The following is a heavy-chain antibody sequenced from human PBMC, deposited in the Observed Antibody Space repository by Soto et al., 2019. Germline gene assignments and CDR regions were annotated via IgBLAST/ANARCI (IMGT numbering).Heavy chain of an antibody. CDR1: GFTFSSYG. Sequence: PGGSLRLSCAASGFTFSSYGMHWVRQAPGKGLEWVAVISYDGSNKYYADSVKGRFTISRDNSKNTLYLQMNSLRAEDTAVYYCAKKEGQRYYYYYMDVWGKGTTVTVSS. J-gene: IGHJ6*03. V-gene: IGHV3-30*18. CDR2: ISYDGSNK. CDR3: AKKEGQRYYYYYMDV.